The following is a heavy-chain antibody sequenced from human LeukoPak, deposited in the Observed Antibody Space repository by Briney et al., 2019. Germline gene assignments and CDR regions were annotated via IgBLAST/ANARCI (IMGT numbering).Heavy chain of an antibody. CDR3: ARFIMITFWGIKFDP. Sequence: SETLSLTCTVSGGSLSSYYWSWIRQPAGKGVEWIGRIYTSGSTNYNPSLKSRVTIPVDKSKNQFSLKLSSVTAADTAVYYCARFIMITFWGIKFDPWGQGTLVTVSS. CDR1: GGSLSSYY. D-gene: IGHD3-16*01. J-gene: IGHJ5*02. CDR2: IYTSGST. V-gene: IGHV4-4*07.